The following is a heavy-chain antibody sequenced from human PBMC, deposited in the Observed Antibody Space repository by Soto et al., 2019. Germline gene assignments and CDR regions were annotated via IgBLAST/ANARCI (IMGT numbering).Heavy chain of an antibody. V-gene: IGHV3-7*01. CDR1: GFTFSSYW. D-gene: IGHD1-1*01. CDR2: IKQDGSEK. CDR3: ARVGYNWNDVYYYYYYMDV. Sequence: GGSLRLSCAASGFTFSSYWMSWVRQAPGKGLEWVANIKQDGSEKYYVDSVKGRFTISRDNAKNSLYLQMNSLRAEDTAVYYCARVGYNWNDVYYYYYYMDVWGKGTTVTVSS. J-gene: IGHJ6*03.